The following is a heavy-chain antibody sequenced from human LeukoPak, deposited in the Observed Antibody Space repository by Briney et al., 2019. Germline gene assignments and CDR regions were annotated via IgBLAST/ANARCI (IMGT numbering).Heavy chain of an antibody. D-gene: IGHD5-12*01. CDR1: GFTFDDYA. CDR2: ISWNSGSI. J-gene: IGHJ4*02. V-gene: IGHV3-9*01. CDR3: ASIGPTTLVATIKNY. Sequence: GGSLRLSCAASGFTFDDYAMHWVRQAPGKGLEWVSGISWNSGSIGYADSVKGRFTISRDNAKNSLYLQMNSLRAEDTALYYCASIGPTTLVATIKNYWGQGTLVTVSS.